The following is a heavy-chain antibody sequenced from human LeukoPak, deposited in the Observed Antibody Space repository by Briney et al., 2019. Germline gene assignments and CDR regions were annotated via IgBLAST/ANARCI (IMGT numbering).Heavy chain of an antibody. J-gene: IGHJ6*03. CDR1: GFTFSSYW. CDR2: IKQDGSEK. D-gene: IGHD3-9*01. Sequence: GGPLRLSCAASGFTFSSYWMSWVRQAPGKGLEWVANIKQDGSEKYYVDSVKGRFTISRDNAKNSLYLLMNSLRAEDTAVYYCARVLRYFDWLLQYYMDVWGKGTTVTVS. V-gene: IGHV3-7*01. CDR3: ARVLRYFDWLLQYYMDV.